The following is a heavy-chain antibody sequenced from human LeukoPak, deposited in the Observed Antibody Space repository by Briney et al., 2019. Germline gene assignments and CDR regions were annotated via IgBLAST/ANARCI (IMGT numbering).Heavy chain of an antibody. CDR2: IYPGDSDT. CDR3: VRRTAGSGWAGDY. V-gene: IGHV5-51*01. CDR1: GYSFTTSW. D-gene: IGHD6-19*01. J-gene: IGHJ4*02. Sequence: GESLKISCEASGYSFTTSWIGWVRQMPGKGLEWMEIIYPGDSDTRYSPSFPGQVTISATQSISTAYVQWRRLRASNTARYYCVRRTAGSGWAGDYWGQGTPVTVSS.